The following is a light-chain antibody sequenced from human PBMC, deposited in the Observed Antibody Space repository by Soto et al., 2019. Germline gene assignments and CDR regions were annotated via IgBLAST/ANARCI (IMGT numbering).Light chain of an antibody. V-gene: IGLV2-14*01. J-gene: IGLJ1*01. CDR1: NSDVGGYDH. CDR3: TSFTSRSTRV. Sequence: QSVLTQPASVSGSPGQSITISCTGTNSDVGGYDHVPWYQLRPGKAPKLLISEVSDRPSGVPDRFSGSKSGNTAALTISGLQAEDEADYYCTSFTSRSTRVFGTGTKVTVL. CDR2: EVS.